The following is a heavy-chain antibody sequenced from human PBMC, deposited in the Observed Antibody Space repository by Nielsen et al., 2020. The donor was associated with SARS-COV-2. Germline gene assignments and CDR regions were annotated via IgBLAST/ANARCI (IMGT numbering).Heavy chain of an antibody. D-gene: IGHD6-13*01. J-gene: IGHJ4*02. Sequence: GESLKISCAASGFTFSSYAMSWFRQAPGKGLEWVGFIRSKAYGGTTEYAASVKGRFTISRDDSKSIAYLQMNSLKTEDTAVYYCTRDSGAAGADYWGQGTLVTVSS. CDR1: GFTFSSYA. CDR2: IRSKAYGGTT. CDR3: TRDSGAAGADY. V-gene: IGHV3-49*03.